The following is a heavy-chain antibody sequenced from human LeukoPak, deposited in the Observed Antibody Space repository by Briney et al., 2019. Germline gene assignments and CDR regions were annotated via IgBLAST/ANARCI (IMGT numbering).Heavy chain of an antibody. D-gene: IGHD2-15*01. Sequence: GGSLRLSCAASGFTVSNAWMNWVRQAPGKGLEWVGLIKSKTDGGTTDYAAPVKGRFTISRDDSKNTLYLQMNSLTTEDTAVYYCTTVLTWGQGTLVTVSS. J-gene: IGHJ5*02. V-gene: IGHV3-15*01. CDR3: TTVLT. CDR2: IKSKTDGGTT. CDR1: GFTVSNAW.